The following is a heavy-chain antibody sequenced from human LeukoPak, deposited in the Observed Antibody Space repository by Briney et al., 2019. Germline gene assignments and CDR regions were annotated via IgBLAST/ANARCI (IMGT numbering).Heavy chain of an antibody. CDR2: INHSGST. J-gene: IGHJ5*02. V-gene: IGHV4-34*01. D-gene: IGHD6-19*01. CDR3: ARDGFRQWPDNWFDP. CDR1: GGSISSYY. Sequence: SETLSLTCTVSGGSISSYYWSWIRQPAGKGLEWIGEINHSGSTNYNPSLKSRVTISVDTSKNQFSLKLSSVTAADTAVYYCARDGFRQWPDNWFDPWGQGTLVTVSS.